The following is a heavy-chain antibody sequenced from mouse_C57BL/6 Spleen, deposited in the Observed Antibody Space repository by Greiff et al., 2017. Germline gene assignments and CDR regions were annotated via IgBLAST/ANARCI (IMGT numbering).Heavy chain of an antibody. CDR1: GYTFTSYW. Sequence: QVLLQQPGAELVKPGASVNLSCKASGYTFTSYWMHWVKQRPGRGLEWFGMIDPNSGGTTYNENFKIKGTLTVDKPSNTAYMQLSILTSEDSAVYYCAREELSMDYWGQGTSVTVSS. CDR3: AREELSMDY. CDR2: IDPNSGGT. V-gene: IGHV1-72*01. J-gene: IGHJ4*01. D-gene: IGHD4-1*01.